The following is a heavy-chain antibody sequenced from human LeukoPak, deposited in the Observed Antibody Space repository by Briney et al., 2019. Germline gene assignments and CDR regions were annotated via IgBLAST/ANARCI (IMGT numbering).Heavy chain of an antibody. J-gene: IGHJ4*02. CDR1: GGSISSYY. D-gene: IGHD2-21*02. Sequence: PSETLSLTCTVSGGSISSYYWSWIRQPPGKGLEWIGYIYYSGSTHYNPSLKSRVTISVATSKNQFFLKLSSVTAADTAVYYCARNIVVVTAFDYWGQGTLVTVSS. V-gene: IGHV4-30-4*01. CDR3: ARNIVVVTAFDY. CDR2: IYYSGST.